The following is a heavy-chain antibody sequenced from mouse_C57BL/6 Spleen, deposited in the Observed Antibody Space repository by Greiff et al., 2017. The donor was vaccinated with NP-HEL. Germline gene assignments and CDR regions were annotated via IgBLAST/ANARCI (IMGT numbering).Heavy chain of an antibody. CDR2: IYPRDGST. Sequence: VQLVESGPELVKPGASVKLSCKASGYTFTSYDINWVKQRPGQGLEWIGWIYPRDGSTQYNENFKGKATLTVDTSSSTAYMELHSLTSEDSAVYFCARPSTYAMDYWGQGTSVTVSS. V-gene: IGHV1-85*01. J-gene: IGHJ4*01. CDR1: GYTFTSYD. CDR3: ARPSTYAMDY.